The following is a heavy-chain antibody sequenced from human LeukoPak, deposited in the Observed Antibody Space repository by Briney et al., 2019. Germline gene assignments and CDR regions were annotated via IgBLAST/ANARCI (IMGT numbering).Heavy chain of an antibody. Sequence: SETLSLTCTVSGGSIRTYYWSWIRQSPGKGLEWIGSIYYIGSTKYNPSLKSRVTISADTSKNQFSLKLTSVTAADTAVYFCARVVAAATYYFDYWGQGTLVTVSS. CDR3: ARVVAAATYYFDY. CDR1: GGSIRTYY. J-gene: IGHJ4*02. D-gene: IGHD6-13*01. V-gene: IGHV4-59*01. CDR2: IYYIGST.